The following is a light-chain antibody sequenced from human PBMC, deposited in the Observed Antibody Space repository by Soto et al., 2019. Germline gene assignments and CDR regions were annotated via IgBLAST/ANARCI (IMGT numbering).Light chain of an antibody. V-gene: IGKV3-20*01. CDR3: QQYGSSPAGT. J-gene: IGKJ1*01. Sequence: EIGLTQSPGTLSLSPGERDTLSCRASQSVSSSDLAWYQQKPGQAPRLLIYGASSRATGIPDRFSGSGSGTDFTLTISRLEPEDFAVYYCQQYGSSPAGTFGQGPKVESK. CDR1: QSVSSSD. CDR2: GAS.